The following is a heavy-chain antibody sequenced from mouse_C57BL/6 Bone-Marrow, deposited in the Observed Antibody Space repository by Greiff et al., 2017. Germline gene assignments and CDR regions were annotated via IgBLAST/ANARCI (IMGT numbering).Heavy chain of an antibody. D-gene: IGHD1-1*01. Sequence: VQLQQSGAELVRPGASVKLSCTASGFNIKDDYMHWVKQRPEQGLEWIGWIAPENGDTEYASKFQGKATITADTSSTTAYLQLSSLTSEDTAVYYCADYYYGSSQGYYFDYWGQGTTLTVSS. J-gene: IGHJ2*01. V-gene: IGHV14-4*01. CDR3: ADYYYGSSQGYYFDY. CDR1: GFNIKDDY. CDR2: IAPENGDT.